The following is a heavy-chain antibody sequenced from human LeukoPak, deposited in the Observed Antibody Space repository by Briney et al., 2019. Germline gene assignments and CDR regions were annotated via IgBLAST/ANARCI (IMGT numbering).Heavy chain of an antibody. J-gene: IGHJ4*02. V-gene: IGHV4-34*01. CDR3: ASGSAPTRYFDY. D-gene: IGHD2-15*01. CDR2: INHSGST. CDR1: GGSFRGYY. Sequence: SETLSLTCAVYGGSFRGYYWSWIRQPPGKGLEWIGEINHSGSTNYNPSLKSRVTISVDTSKNQFSLNLSSVTAADTAVYYCASGSAPTRYFDYWGQGTLVTVSS.